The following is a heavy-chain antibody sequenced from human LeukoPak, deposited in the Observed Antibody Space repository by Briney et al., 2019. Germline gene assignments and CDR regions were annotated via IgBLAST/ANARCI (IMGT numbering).Heavy chain of an antibody. V-gene: IGHV1-69*02. D-gene: IGHD3-10*01. CDR2: IIPFLDIT. Sequence: ASVKVSCKASGDTFSSYPIDWVRQAPGQGLEWIGRIIPFLDITNYAQKFEGRLTVTADKSTSTAYMELSSLRSEDTAIYYCARRSGRDFGSGSYFDYWGQGTLVTVSS. CDR3: ARRSGRDFGSGSYFDY. CDR1: GDTFSSYP. J-gene: IGHJ4*02.